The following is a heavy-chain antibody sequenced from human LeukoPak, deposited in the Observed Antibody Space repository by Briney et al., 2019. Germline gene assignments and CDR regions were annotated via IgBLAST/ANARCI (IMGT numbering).Heavy chain of an antibody. Sequence: SKTLSLTCTVSGGSISSGSYYWSWIRQPAGKGLEWIGRIYTSGSTNYNPSLKSRVTMSVDTSKNQFSLKLSSVTAADTAVYYCARGMGKYSSSSLDYWGQGTLVTVSS. V-gene: IGHV4-61*02. J-gene: IGHJ4*02. D-gene: IGHD6-6*01. CDR3: ARGMGKYSSSSLDY. CDR2: IYTSGST. CDR1: GGSISSGSYY.